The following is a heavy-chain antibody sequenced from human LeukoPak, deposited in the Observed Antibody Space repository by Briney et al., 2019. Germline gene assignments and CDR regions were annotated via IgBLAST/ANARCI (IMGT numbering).Heavy chain of an antibody. CDR2: IYPGDSDT. D-gene: IGHD1-26*01. CDR1: GYSFPCYW. Sequence: GESLQISCQGSGYSFPCYWIGWVRQLPGKGLEWMGIIYPGDSDTRYSPSFQGQVTISADKSISTAYLQWSSLKASDTAMYYCARRVGAFDIWGQGTMVTVSS. J-gene: IGHJ3*02. V-gene: IGHV5-51*01. CDR3: ARRVGAFDI.